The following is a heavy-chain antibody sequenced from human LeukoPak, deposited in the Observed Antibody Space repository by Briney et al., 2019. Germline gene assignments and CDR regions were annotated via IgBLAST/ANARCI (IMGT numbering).Heavy chain of an antibody. CDR1: GYTFTSYG. D-gene: IGHD6-6*01. J-gene: IGHJ4*02. CDR2: ISAYNGNT. V-gene: IGHV1-18*01. Sequence: ASVKVSCKASGYTFTSYGISWVRQAPGQGLEWMGWISAYNGNTNYAQKLQGRVTMTTDTSTSTAYMELRSLRSDDTAVYYCARENNRYSSSSQFPYWGRGTLVTVSS. CDR3: ARENNRYSSSSQFPY.